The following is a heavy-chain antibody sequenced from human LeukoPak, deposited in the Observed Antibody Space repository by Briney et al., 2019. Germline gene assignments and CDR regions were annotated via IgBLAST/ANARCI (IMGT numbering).Heavy chain of an antibody. CDR2: IYHSGST. V-gene: IGHV4-38-2*02. CDR3: ARHVAAAGIPLDY. D-gene: IGHD6-13*01. CDR1: GYSISRGYS. Sequence: SETLSLTCTVSGYSISRGYSWGWIRQPPGKGLEWIGNIYHSGSTNYNPSLKSRVTISVDTSKNQFSLKLSSVTAADTAVYYCARHVAAAGIPLDYWGQGTLVTVSP. J-gene: IGHJ4*02.